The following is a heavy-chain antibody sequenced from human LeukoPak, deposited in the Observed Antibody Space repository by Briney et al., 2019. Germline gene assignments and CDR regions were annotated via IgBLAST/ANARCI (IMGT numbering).Heavy chain of an antibody. Sequence: GESLKISCKGSGYSFTSYWIGWVRQMPGKGLEWMGIIYPNDSDTRFSPSFQGQVIISAAKSISTAYLQWSSLKASDTAMYYCARLATLMVRGVIEAYYYMDVWGKGTTVTISS. V-gene: IGHV5-51*01. CDR2: IYPNDSDT. CDR3: ARLATLMVRGVIEAYYYMDV. D-gene: IGHD3-10*01. CDR1: GYSFTSYW. J-gene: IGHJ6*03.